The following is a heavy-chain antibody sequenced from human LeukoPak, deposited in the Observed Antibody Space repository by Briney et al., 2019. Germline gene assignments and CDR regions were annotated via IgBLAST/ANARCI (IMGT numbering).Heavy chain of an antibody. V-gene: IGHV4-59*01. CDR3: ARAGYSYGADY. D-gene: IGHD5-18*01. CDR2: IYYSGST. CDR1: GGSMSSYY. J-gene: IGHJ4*02. Sequence: SSETLSLTCTVSGGSMSSYYWSWIRQPPGKGLEWIGYIYYSGSTNYNPSLKSRVTISVDTSKNQFSLKLSSVTAADTAVYYCARAGYSYGADYWGQGTLVTVSS.